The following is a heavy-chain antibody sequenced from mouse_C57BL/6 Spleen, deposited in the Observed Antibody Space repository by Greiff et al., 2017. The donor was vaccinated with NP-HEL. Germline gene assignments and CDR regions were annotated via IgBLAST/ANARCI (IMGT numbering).Heavy chain of an antibody. J-gene: IGHJ3*01. CDR2: ISYDGSN. V-gene: IGHV3-6*01. D-gene: IGHD1-1*02. CDR1: GYSITSGYY. Sequence: EVKLQESGPGLVKPSQSLSLTCSVTGYSITSGYYWNWIRQFPGNKLEWMGYISYDGSNNYNPSLKNRIPITRDTSKNQFFLKLNAGTAEDTATYYCASPSGWGYGGQGALVTVS. CDR3: ASPSGWGY.